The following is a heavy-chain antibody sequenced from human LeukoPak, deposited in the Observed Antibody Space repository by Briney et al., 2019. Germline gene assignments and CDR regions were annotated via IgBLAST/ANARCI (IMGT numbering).Heavy chain of an antibody. CDR2: ISTYNGDT. CDR1: GYTSTSFG. V-gene: IGHV1-18*01. Sequence: GASVKVSCKASGYTSTSFGISWVRQAPGQGLEWMGWISTYNGDTNYAQKIQGRVTMTTDTSTSTAYMELRSLRSDDTAVYYCARDRLYSYSTRWEIDYWGQGTLVTVSS. D-gene: IGHD6-13*01. J-gene: IGHJ4*02. CDR3: ARDRLYSYSTRWEIDY.